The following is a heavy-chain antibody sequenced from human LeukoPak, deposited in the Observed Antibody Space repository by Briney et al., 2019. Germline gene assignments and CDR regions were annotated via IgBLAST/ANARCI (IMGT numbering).Heavy chain of an antibody. CDR3: ARRVGAGNFDY. CDR2: IYYSGST. D-gene: IGHD6-13*01. Sequence: SETLSLTCTVSGDSIRSSTYYWGWIRQPPGKGLEWIGTIYYSGSTYYNPSLKNRVIISVDTSRNQFSLNVSPVTAADTAVYYCARRVGAGNFDYWGQGTLVAVSS. J-gene: IGHJ4*02. CDR1: GDSIRSSTYY. V-gene: IGHV4-39*01.